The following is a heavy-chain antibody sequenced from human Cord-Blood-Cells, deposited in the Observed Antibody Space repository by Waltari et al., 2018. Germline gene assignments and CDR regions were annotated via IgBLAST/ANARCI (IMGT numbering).Heavy chain of an antibody. CDR2: FDPEDGEA. CDR3: ATTSLGYDFWSGYYTGAFDI. D-gene: IGHD3-3*01. V-gene: IGHV1-24*01. CDR1: GYTLTELS. J-gene: IGHJ3*02. Sequence: QVQLVQSGAEVKKPGASVKVSCKVSGYTLTELSMHWVRQAPGKGLEWMGGFDPEDGEASYAQKFQGRVTMTEDTSTDTAYMELSSLRSEDTAVYYCATTSLGYDFWSGYYTGAFDIWGQGTMVTVSS.